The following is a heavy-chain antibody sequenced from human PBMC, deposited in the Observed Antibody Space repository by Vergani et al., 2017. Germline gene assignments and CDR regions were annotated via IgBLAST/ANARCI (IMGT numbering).Heavy chain of an antibody. Sequence: VQLVESGGGLVQPGGSLRLSCAASGFTFSSYWMTWVRQAPGKGLEWVAFIQKDGIDKFYADSVRGRFTISRDISKNTLYLEMNSLSAEDTALYHCVKDHPVFDEWGRGTLVSVS. V-gene: IGHV3-30*02. CDR2: IQKDGIDK. CDR1: GFTFSSYW. J-gene: IGHJ4*02. CDR3: VKDHPVFDE.